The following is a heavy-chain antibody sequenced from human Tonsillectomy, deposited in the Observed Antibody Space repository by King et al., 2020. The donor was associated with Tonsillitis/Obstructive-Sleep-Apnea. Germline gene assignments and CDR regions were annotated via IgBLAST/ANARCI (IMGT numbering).Heavy chain of an antibody. CDR2: IDLSDSYT. D-gene: IGHD1-1*01. J-gene: IGHJ4*02. Sequence: QLVQSGAEVKTPGESLRISCKGSGYSFTSYWISWVRQMPGKGLEGRGRIDLSDSYTSYSPSFQGPVTISADKSISTAYLQWSSLKASDTAMYYCARHDHGDYWGQGTLVTVSS. CDR3: ARHDHGDY. V-gene: IGHV5-10-1*01. CDR1: GYSFTSYW.